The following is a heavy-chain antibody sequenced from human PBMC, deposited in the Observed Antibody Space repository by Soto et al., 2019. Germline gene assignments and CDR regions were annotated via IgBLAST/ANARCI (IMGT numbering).Heavy chain of an antibody. Sequence: QVHLVQSGAEVKKPGASVKVSCKASGYTFTSYGITWVRQAPGQGLEWMRWISAHNGNTDYAQKLQGRVIVTRDTSTSTAYMELRSLRADDTAVYYCARGRYGDYWGQGALVNVSS. CDR3: ARGRYGDY. CDR1: GYTFTSYG. V-gene: IGHV1-18*01. CDR2: ISAHNGNT. J-gene: IGHJ4*02. D-gene: IGHD1-1*01.